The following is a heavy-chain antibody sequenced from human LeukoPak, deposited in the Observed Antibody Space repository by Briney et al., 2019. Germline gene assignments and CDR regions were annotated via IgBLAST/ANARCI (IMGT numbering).Heavy chain of an antibody. D-gene: IGHD3-22*01. CDR2: ISSSSSYI. Sequence: GGSLRLSCAASGFTFSSHSMNWVRQAPGKGLEWVSSISSSSSYIYYADSVKGRFTISRDNAKNSLYLQMNSLRAEDTAVYYCARGDSSGYYPYYFDYWGQGTLVTVSS. CDR1: GFTFSSHS. V-gene: IGHV3-21*01. CDR3: ARGDSSGYYPYYFDY. J-gene: IGHJ4*02.